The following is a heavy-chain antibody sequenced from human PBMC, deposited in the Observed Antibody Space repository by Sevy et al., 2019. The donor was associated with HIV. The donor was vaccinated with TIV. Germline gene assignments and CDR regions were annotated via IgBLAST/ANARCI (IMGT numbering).Heavy chain of an antibody. D-gene: IGHD3-22*01. J-gene: IGHJ3*01. Sequence: GGSLRLSCAASGFDFSTYDMHWVRQAPGKGLEWVAFISFDGSAKWYVDSVKGRFTISRDNSKNTLYVQMNTLRDEDTAVYYCAKRERSYYDSSGNYDAFDVWGQGTSVTVSS. CDR1: GFDFSTYD. CDR3: AKRERSYYDSSGNYDAFDV. V-gene: IGHV3-33*03. CDR2: ISFDGSAK.